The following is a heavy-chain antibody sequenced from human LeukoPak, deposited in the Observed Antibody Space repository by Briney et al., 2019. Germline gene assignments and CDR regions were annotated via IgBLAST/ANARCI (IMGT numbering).Heavy chain of an antibody. J-gene: IGHJ3*02. V-gene: IGHV1-69*05. CDR3: AREYYGSEYAFDI. CDR2: IIPIFGTA. Sequence: ASVKVSCKASGGTFSSYAISLVRQAPGQGLEWMGRIIPIFGTANYAQKFQGRVTITTDESTSTAYMELSSLRSEDTAVYYCAREYYGSEYAFDIWGQGTMVTVSS. D-gene: IGHD3-10*01. CDR1: GGTFSSYA.